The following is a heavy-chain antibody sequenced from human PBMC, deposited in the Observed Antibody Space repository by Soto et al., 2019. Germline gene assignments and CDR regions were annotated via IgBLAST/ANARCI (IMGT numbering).Heavy chain of an antibody. Sequence: EVQLVESGGGLVQPGRSLRLSCAVSGFIFDDYAMHWVRQAPGKGLEWVSGISWNSGDIHYVDSVKGRFTISRDNAKNSLYLQMNSLRAEDTALYCCAKDSGYDIEGYGMDVWGQGTTVTVSS. CDR2: ISWNSGDI. CDR3: AKDSGYDIEGYGMDV. CDR1: GFIFDDYA. D-gene: IGHD5-12*01. V-gene: IGHV3-9*01. J-gene: IGHJ6*02.